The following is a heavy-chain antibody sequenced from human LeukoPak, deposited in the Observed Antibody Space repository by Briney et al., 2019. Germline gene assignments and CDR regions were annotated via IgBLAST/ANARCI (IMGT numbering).Heavy chain of an antibody. D-gene: IGHD4-17*01. CDR1: GFTFSSYE. CDR3: ARSGYGDYALSVAFDI. V-gene: IGHV3-48*03. CDR2: ISSSGSTI. J-gene: IGHJ3*02. Sequence: GGSLRLSCAASGFTFSSYEMNWVRQAPGKGLEWVSYISSSGSTIYCADSVKGRFTISRDNAKNSLYLQVNSLRAEDTAVYYCARSGYGDYALSVAFDIWGQGTMVTVSS.